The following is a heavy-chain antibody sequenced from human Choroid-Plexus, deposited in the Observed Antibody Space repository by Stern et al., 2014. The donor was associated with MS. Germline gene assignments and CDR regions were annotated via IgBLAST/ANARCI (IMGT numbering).Heavy chain of an antibody. V-gene: IGHV3-30*18. Sequence: VHLVESGGGVDQPGRPLILSCAASGFTFSNFGMHWVRQAPGKGLEWVALISYDGSDKYYANSVKGRFTIFRANSKTTLYMHMNSLRAEDTAVYYCAKDRQWSTYFFDYWGQGSLVTVSS. D-gene: IGHD2-15*01. CDR3: AKDRQWSTYFFDY. CDR2: ISYDGSDK. J-gene: IGHJ4*02. CDR1: GFTFSNFG.